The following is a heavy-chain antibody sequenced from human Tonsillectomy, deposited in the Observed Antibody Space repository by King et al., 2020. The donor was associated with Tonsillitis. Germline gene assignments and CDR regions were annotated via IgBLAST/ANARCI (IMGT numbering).Heavy chain of an antibody. CDR2: MYYSGTI. CDR3: ARYVSGSFDY. Sequence: QLQESGPGVVKPSENMSLNCTVSGGSISKSDHYWAWIRQPPGKGLEWIGHMYYSGTIFYNASLKSRITISGGTSESRFSLKLSSVTAADTAIYFCARYVSGSFDYWGQGALVTVSS. CDR1: GGSISKSDHY. J-gene: IGHJ4*02. D-gene: IGHD1-26*01. V-gene: IGHV4-39*01.